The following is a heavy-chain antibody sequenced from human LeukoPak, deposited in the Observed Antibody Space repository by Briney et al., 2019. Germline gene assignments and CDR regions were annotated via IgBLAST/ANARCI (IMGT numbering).Heavy chain of an antibody. CDR2: ISGSGYTT. CDR3: AGILAAAGH. CDR1: GFTFSNFA. V-gene: IGHV3-23*01. J-gene: IGHJ4*02. D-gene: IGHD6-13*01. Sequence: GSLRLSCAASGFTFSNFALTWVRQAPGKGLEWVSSISGSGYTTHYADSVKGRFTISRDNSKNALFLQVNSLRAEDTAVYYCAGILAAAGHWGQGTLVTVSS.